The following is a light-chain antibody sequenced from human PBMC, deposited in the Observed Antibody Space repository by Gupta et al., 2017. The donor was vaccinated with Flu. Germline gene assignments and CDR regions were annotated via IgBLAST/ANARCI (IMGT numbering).Light chain of an antibody. CDR3: QQGVDVPLT. J-gene: IGKJ4*01. V-gene: IGKV1-39*01. CDR2: DVS. CDR1: QSVSGY. Sequence: DIQLTQSPSSLSASVGDRVTITCRASQSVSGYVNWYQQRPGKAPKLLISDVSNLQSGVPSTFRGSGSVTDFTLTISNLQPEDSATYYCQQGVDVPLTFGGGTKVDIK.